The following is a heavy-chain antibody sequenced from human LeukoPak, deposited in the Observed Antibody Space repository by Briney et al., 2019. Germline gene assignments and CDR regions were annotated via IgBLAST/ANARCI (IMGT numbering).Heavy chain of an antibody. D-gene: IGHD5-24*01. Sequence: SETLSLTCAVYGGSFSDYYWSWLRQPPGKGLEWIGEINHSGSTNYNPSLKSRVTISIDTSKNQFSVKLRSVTAADTAVYYCARSGAWLADYWGQGTLVTVSS. V-gene: IGHV4-34*01. J-gene: IGHJ4*02. CDR1: GGSFSDYY. CDR3: ARSGAWLADY. CDR2: INHSGST.